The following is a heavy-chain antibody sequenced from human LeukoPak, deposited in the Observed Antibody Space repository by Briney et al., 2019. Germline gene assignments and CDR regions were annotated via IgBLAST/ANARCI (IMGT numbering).Heavy chain of an antibody. D-gene: IGHD6-13*01. V-gene: IGHV3-23*01. CDR3: AKDRIYSSSWQYYYYMDV. CDR2: ISGTGGST. Sequence: GGSLRLSCAASGFTFSTYAMTWVRQAPGKGLEWVSLISGTGGSTYYADSVKGRFTISRDNSKNTLYLQMNSLRAEDTAVYYCAKDRIYSSSWQYYYYMDVWGKGTTVTVSS. CDR1: GFTFSTYA. J-gene: IGHJ6*03.